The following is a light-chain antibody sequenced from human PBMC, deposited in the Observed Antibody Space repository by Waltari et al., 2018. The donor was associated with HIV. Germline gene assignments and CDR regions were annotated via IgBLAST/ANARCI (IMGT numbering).Light chain of an antibody. Sequence: AVQMTQSPSSVSGFLVDRVTITCRASQGIRNDLSWFQMKPGTAPKLLIYASTILQTGVPPRFSGSASGTHFTLTISNLQSEDFATYFCLQDFNYPWTFGQGTKVE. CDR1: QGIRND. J-gene: IGKJ1*01. CDR2: AST. V-gene: IGKV1-6*02. CDR3: LQDFNYPWT.